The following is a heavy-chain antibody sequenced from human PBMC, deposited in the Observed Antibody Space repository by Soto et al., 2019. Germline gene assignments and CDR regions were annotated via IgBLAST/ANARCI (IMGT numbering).Heavy chain of an antibody. CDR3: AGAFYGDHSYYGMDV. CDR1: GYSFTSYW. J-gene: IGHJ6*02. V-gene: IGHV5-51*01. D-gene: IGHD4-17*01. CDR2: IYPGDSDT. Sequence: AGESLKISCKGSGYSFTSYWIGWVRQMPGKGLEWMGIIYPGDSDTRYSPSFQGQVTISADKSISTAYLQWSSLKASDTAMYYCAGAFYGDHSYYGMDVWGQGTTVTVSS.